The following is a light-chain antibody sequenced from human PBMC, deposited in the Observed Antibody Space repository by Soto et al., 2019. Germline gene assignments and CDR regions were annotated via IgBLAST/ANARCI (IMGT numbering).Light chain of an antibody. V-gene: IGLV4-60*02. J-gene: IGLJ3*02. Sequence: QSVLTQSSSASASLGSSVKLTCTLSSGHSSYIIAWHQQQPGKAPRYLMKLEGSGSYNKGSGVPDRFSGSSSGADRYLTITHLQFEDEADYYCETWDSKINGVFGGGTELTVL. CDR2: LEGSGSY. CDR1: SGHSSYI. CDR3: ETWDSKINGV.